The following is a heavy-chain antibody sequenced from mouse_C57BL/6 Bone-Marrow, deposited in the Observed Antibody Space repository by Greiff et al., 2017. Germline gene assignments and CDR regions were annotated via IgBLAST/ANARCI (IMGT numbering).Heavy chain of an antibody. Sequence: VKLMESGAELVRPGTSVKVSCKASGYAFTNYLIEWVKQRPGQGLEWIGVINSGSGGTNYNEKFKGKATLTADKSSSTAYIQLSSLTSEDSAVYFCARLYSNYLAWFAYWGQETLVTVSA. CDR2: INSGSGGT. J-gene: IGHJ3*01. V-gene: IGHV1-54*01. CDR3: ARLYSNYLAWFAY. D-gene: IGHD2-5*01. CDR1: GYAFTNYL.